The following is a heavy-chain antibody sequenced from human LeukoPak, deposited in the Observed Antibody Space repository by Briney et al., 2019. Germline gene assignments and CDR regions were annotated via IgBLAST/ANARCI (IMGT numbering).Heavy chain of an antibody. CDR1: GGSISNNSW. D-gene: IGHD5-24*01. CDR3: ARLVRGGDGYNLDY. V-gene: IGHV4-4*02. J-gene: IGHJ4*02. CDR2: IYHSGST. Sequence: SGTLSLTCAVSGGSISNNSWWSWVRQPSGKGLEWIGEIYHSGSTNYNPSFRSRITMSVDKSKNQFSLKLSSVTAADTAIYYCARLVRGGDGYNLDYWGQGTLVTVSS.